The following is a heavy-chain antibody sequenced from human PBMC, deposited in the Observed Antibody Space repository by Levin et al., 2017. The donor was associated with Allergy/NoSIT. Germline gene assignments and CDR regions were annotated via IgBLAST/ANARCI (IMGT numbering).Heavy chain of an antibody. D-gene: IGHD6-13*01. CDR3: ARETGIAAAGDAFDS. J-gene: IGHJ3*02. CDR2: INHSGST. CDR1: GGSFSGYY. Sequence: SETLSLTCAVYGGSFSGYYWSWIRQPPGKGLEWIGEINHSGSTNYNPSLKSRVTISVDTSKNQFSLKLSSVTAADTAVYYCARETGIAAAGDAFDSWGQGTMVTVSS. V-gene: IGHV4-34*01.